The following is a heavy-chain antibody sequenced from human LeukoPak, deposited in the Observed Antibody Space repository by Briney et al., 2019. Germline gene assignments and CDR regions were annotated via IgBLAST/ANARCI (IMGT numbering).Heavy chain of an antibody. J-gene: IGHJ4*02. CDR2: IYYSGST. CDR3: AREALEGSSYLIDY. V-gene: IGHV4-59*12. D-gene: IGHD6-6*01. Sequence: PSETLSLTCTVSGGSISSYYWSWIRQPPGKGLEWIGFIYYSGSTNYKPSLKSRVTISVDTSKNQFSLKLSSVTAADTAVYFCAREALEGSSYLIDYWGQGTLVTVSS. CDR1: GGSISSYY.